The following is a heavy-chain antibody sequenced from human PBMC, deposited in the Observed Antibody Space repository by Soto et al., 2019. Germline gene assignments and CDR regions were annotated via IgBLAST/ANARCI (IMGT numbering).Heavy chain of an antibody. V-gene: IGHV3-23*04. J-gene: IGHJ4*02. CDR3: AKRPRALLTFDY. CDR2: ISDSGGTS. Sequence: EVQLVDSGGGLVQPGGSLRLSCAASGFIFSNYVMSWVRQAPGKGLEWVSSISDSGGTSYYADYVNGRFTISRDNSKNTMYLQMNSLRAEDTAIYYCAKRPRALLTFDYWGQGSLVTVSS. D-gene: IGHD1-26*01. CDR1: GFIFSNYV.